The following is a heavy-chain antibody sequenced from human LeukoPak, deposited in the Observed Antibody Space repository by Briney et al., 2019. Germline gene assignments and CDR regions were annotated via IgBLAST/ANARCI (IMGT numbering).Heavy chain of an antibody. CDR3: ARVGLERRRGVFDI. V-gene: IGHV3-11*01. CDR2: ISFSGGTM. J-gene: IGHJ3*02. CDR1: GFTFSDYY. D-gene: IGHD1-1*01. Sequence: GGSLRLSCAASGFTFSDYYMSWIRQAPGKGLEWISYISFSGGTMYYADYVKGRFTISRDNAKNSLYLQTNSLRAEDTAVYYCARVGLERRRGVFDIWGQGTLVTVSS.